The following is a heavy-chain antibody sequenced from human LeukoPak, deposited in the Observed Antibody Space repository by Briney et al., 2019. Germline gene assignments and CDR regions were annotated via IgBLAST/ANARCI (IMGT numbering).Heavy chain of an antibody. D-gene: IGHD4-17*01. V-gene: IGHV3-30*04. Sequence: GGSLRLSCAASGFTFSSYAMHWVRQAPGKGLEWVAVISYDGSNKYYADSVKGRFTISRDNSKNTLYLQMNSLRAEDTAVYYCVRDGDYGGGYYYYYGMDVWGKGTTVTVSS. CDR1: GFTFSSYA. J-gene: IGHJ6*04. CDR3: VRDGDYGGGYYYYYGMDV. CDR2: ISYDGSNK.